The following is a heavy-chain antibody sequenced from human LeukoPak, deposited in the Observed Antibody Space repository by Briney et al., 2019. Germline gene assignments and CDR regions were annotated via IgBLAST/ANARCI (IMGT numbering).Heavy chain of an antibody. Sequence: GASVTVSCKTSGYTFTGYYMHWMRQAPGQGLEGMGWINLNSGGTNYAQKFQGRVIMTRDTSTGTAYMELNRLRFDDTAVYYCASWAGGNEPIASFDYWGQGTLVTVSS. V-gene: IGHV1-2*02. CDR1: GYTFTGYY. CDR2: INLNSGGT. J-gene: IGHJ4*02. D-gene: IGHD1-14*01. CDR3: ASWAGGNEPIASFDY.